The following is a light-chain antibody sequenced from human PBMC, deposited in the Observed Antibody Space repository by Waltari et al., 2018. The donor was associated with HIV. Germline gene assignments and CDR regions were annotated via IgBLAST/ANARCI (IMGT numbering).Light chain of an antibody. J-gene: IGLJ1*01. Sequence: QSVLTQPPSASATPGQRVPISCSGHSSNIGSNTVNWYLQLPGTAPKLLIYSNSQRPSGVPARFSGSKSGTSASLAISGLQSEDEAHYYCASWDDSLNGLYVFGPGTKVTVL. CDR2: SNS. CDR3: ASWDDSLNGLYV. V-gene: IGLV1-44*01. CDR1: SSNIGSNT.